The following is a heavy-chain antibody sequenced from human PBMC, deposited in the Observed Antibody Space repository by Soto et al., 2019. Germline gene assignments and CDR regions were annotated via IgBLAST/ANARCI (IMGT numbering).Heavy chain of an antibody. CDR2: IKSKTDGGTT. CDR3: TTGGGIAAAAADYYFDY. V-gene: IGHV3-15*07. Sequence: GGSLRLSCAASGFTFSNAWMNWVRQAPGKGLEWVGRIKSKTDGGTTDYAAPVKGRFTISRDDSKNTLYLQMNSLKTEDTAVYYCTTGGGIAAAAADYYFDYWGQGTLVTVSS. CDR1: GFTFSNAW. D-gene: IGHD6-13*01. J-gene: IGHJ4*02.